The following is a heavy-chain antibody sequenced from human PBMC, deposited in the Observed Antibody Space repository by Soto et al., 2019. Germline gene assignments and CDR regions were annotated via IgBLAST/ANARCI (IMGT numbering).Heavy chain of an antibody. V-gene: IGHV4-34*01. D-gene: IGHD3-22*01. CDR2: INHSGST. J-gene: IGHJ4*02. Sequence: QVQLQQWGAGLLKPSETLSLTCAVYGGSFSGYYWSWIRQPPGKGLEWIGEINHSGSTNYNPSLKSRVTISVDTSKNQFSLKLSSVTAADTAVYYCARRSDSSGRVSFDYWGQGTLVTVSS. CDR1: GGSFSGYY. CDR3: ARRSDSSGRVSFDY.